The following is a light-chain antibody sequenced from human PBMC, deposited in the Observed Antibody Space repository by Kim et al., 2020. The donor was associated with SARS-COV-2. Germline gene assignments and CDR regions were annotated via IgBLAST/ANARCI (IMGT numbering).Light chain of an antibody. CDR2: EDT. CDR3: QSYDNNNIV. CDR1: GGSITSSY. Sequence: GKTVTISCTGSGGSITSSYVQWYQQRPGTAPVTVIFEDTRKASGVPDRYSGSIDSSSNSASLSISGLKTEDEADYYWQSYDNNNIVFGGGTQLTVL. J-gene: IGLJ3*02. V-gene: IGLV6-57*02.